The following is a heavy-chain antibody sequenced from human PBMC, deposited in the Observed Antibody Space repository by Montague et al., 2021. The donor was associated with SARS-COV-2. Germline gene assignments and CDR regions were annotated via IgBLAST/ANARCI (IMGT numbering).Heavy chain of an antibody. CDR1: GGSIASYY. CDR3: ARGWAFDL. CDR2: VYYNGNT. J-gene: IGHJ3*01. Sequence: SETLSLTCTVSGGSIASYYWNWIRQPPGKRLEWIGYVYYNGNTKYNPSLQSRVTISIDTSENHFSLRLNSVTAADTAVYFCARGWAFDLWGQGRLVTVSS. D-gene: IGHD6-19*01. V-gene: IGHV4-59*08.